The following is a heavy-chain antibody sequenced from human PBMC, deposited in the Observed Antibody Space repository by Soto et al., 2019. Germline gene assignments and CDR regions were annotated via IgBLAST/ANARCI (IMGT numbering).Heavy chain of an antibody. Sequence: VASVKVSCKASGYTFTDYYIHWVRQAPGQGLEWMGWINPNSGGSNYPQKFQGRITMTRDTSISTAYMELSRLRSDDTAVYYCARVYGKTIAARPVWFDPWGQGTLVTVSS. CDR2: INPNSGGS. J-gene: IGHJ5*02. V-gene: IGHV1-2*02. CDR3: ARVYGKTIAARPVWFDP. CDR1: GYTFTDYY. D-gene: IGHD6-6*01.